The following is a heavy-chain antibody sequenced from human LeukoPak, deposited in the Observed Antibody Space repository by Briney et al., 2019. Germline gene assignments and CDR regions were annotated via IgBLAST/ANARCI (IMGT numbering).Heavy chain of an antibody. CDR2: INPSGGST. D-gene: IGHD3-10*01. V-gene: IGHV1-46*01. Sequence: ASVKVSCKASGYTFTSYYMHWVRQAPGQGLEWMGIINPSGGSTSYAQKFQGRVTMTRDMSTSTVYMELSSLRSEDTAVYYCARGLAFLWFGELLPDAFDIWGQGTMVTVSS. J-gene: IGHJ3*02. CDR1: GYTFTSYY. CDR3: ARGLAFLWFGELLPDAFDI.